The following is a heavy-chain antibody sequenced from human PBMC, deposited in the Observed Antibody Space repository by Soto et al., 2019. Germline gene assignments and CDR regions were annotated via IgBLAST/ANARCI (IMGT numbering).Heavy chain of an antibody. CDR3: ASGGGGVNF. D-gene: IGHD3-16*01. CDR2: IYHGGNT. J-gene: IGHJ4*02. CDR1: GYSVTNDNW. V-gene: IGHV4-4*02. Sequence: QVQLQESGPGLVKPSGTLSLTCSVSGYSVTNDNWWSWLRQPPGRGLEWIAEIYHGGNTNYRPSLRSRVTISMDKSTNQFSLKLVSLTAADTAVYFCASGGGGVNFWGQGILVTVSS.